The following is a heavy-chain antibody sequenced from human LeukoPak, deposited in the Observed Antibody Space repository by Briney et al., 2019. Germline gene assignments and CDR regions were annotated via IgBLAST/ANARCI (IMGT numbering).Heavy chain of an antibody. J-gene: IGHJ3*01. V-gene: IGHV3-7*05. D-gene: IGHD4-17*01. CDR2: INQDASEK. CDR1: GFTFSSYS. Sequence: GGSLRLSCAASGFTFSSYSMNWIRQAPGKGLEWVASINQDASEKHLVDSVKGRFTISRDNAKNSLFLQMNSLRVEDTAVYYCTTYSAFDVWGQGTMVTVSS. CDR3: TTYSAFDV.